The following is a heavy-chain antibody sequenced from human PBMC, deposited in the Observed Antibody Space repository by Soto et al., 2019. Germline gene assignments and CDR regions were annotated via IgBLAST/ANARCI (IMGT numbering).Heavy chain of an antibody. V-gene: IGHV4-34*01. CDR1: SGSFSGYY. CDR2: ISQSGNT. J-gene: IGHJ4*02. CDR3: ARAPKVSGSSQTRPDF. D-gene: IGHD6-6*01. Sequence: KPSETLSLTCSIYSGSFSGYYWSWIRQPPGKGLEWIGEISQSGNTNYSPSLKGRVSISIDTSKKQFSLNLASVSAADTAVYYCARAPKVSGSSQTRPDFWGQGTLVTVSS.